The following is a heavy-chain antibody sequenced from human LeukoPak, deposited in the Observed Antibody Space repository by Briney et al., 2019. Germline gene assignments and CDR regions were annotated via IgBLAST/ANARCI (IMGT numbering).Heavy chain of an antibody. CDR2: ISGSGSNT. CDR1: GFTFSNYG. Sequence: GGSLRLSCAASGFTFSNYGMSWVRQAPGKGLEWVSGISGSGSNTYYADSVKGRFTISRDNSKNTVTLQLNSLRAEDTAVYYCAKRSISWYLDYWGQGTLVTVSS. D-gene: IGHD4-23*01. CDR3: AKRSISWYLDY. V-gene: IGHV3-23*01. J-gene: IGHJ4*02.